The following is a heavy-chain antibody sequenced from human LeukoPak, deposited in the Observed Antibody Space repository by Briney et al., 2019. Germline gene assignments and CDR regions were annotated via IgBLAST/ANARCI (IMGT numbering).Heavy chain of an antibody. V-gene: IGHV1-2*06. CDR1: GGTFSSYA. CDR3: ARDIYGGSYYFDY. D-gene: IGHD5-12*01. J-gene: IGHJ4*02. Sequence: ASVKVSCKASGGTFSSYAISWVRRAPGQGLEWMGRINPNSGGTNYAQKFQGRVTMTRDTSISTAYMELSRLRSDDTAVYYCARDIYGGSYYFDYWGQGTLVTVSS. CDR2: INPNSGGT.